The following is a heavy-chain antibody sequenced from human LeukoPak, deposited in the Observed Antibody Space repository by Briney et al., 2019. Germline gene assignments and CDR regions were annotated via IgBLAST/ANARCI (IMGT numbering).Heavy chain of an antibody. CDR3: ARDPRCSSTSCYISYAFDI. CDR2: IWYGGSNK. CDR1: GFTFSSYG. J-gene: IGHJ3*02. D-gene: IGHD2-2*02. V-gene: IGHV3-33*01. Sequence: GGSLRLSCAASGFTFSSYGMHWVRQAPGKGLEWVAVIWYGGSNKYYADSVKGRFTTSRDNSKNTLYLQMNSLRAEDTAVYYCARDPRCSSTSCYISYAFDIWGQGTMVTVSS.